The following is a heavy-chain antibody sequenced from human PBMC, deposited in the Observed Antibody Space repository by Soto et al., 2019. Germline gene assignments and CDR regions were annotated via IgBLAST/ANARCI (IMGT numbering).Heavy chain of an antibody. V-gene: IGHV1-69*13. D-gene: IGHD6-25*01. Sequence: RASVKVSCKASGGTFSSYAISWVRQAPGQGLEWMGGIIPIFGTANYAQKFQGRVTITADESTSTAYMELSSLRSEDTAVYYCGRDPAGGGYTWGFEGFDIWGQGTMVTVSS. CDR3: GRDPAGGGYTWGFEGFDI. J-gene: IGHJ3*02. CDR2: IIPIFGTA. CDR1: GGTFSSYA.